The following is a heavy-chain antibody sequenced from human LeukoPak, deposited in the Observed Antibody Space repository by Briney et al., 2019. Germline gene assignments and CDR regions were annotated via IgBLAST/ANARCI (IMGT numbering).Heavy chain of an antibody. J-gene: IGHJ4*02. CDR3: AKDSSPYDSSGYSDY. D-gene: IGHD3-22*01. CDR2: ISWNSGNV. Sequence: GGSLRLSCVGSGFSFDNYAMHWVRQVPGKGLEWVAGISWNSGNVVYADSVKGRFTISRDNAKNSLYLQMNSLRAEDTALYYCAKDSSPYDSSGYSDYWGQGTLVTVSS. V-gene: IGHV3-9*01. CDR1: GFSFDNYA.